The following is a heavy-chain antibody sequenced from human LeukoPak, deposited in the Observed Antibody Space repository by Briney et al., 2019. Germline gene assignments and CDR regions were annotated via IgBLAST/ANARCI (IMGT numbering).Heavy chain of an antibody. V-gene: IGHV3-48*03. D-gene: IGHD1-26*01. CDR3: ASGAYRDYFDY. J-gene: IGHJ4*02. CDR2: ISSRGSTI. CDR1: GFTFSSYE. Sequence: QSGGSLRLSCAASGFTFSSYEVYWVRQAPGKGLEWISYISSRGSTIYYADSVKGRFTISRDNAKNSLYLQMNSLRAEDTAVYYCASGAYRDYFDYWGQGTLVTVSS.